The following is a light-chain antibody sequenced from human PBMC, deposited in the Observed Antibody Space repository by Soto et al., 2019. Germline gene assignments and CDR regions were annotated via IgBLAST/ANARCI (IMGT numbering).Light chain of an antibody. CDR3: CSYAGSTTHYV. V-gene: IGLV2-23*02. CDR1: SSDVGYYNL. J-gene: IGLJ1*01. CDR2: EVN. Sequence: QSVPTQPAAVSGSTGQSITISCTGTSSDVGYYNLVSWYQQHPGKAPKLIIYEVNKRPSGFSNRFSGSKSGNTASLTISGLQAEDEADYYCCSYAGSTTHYVFGTGTKVTVL.